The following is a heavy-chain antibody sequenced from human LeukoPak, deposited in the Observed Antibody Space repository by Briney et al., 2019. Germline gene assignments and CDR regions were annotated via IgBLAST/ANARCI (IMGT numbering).Heavy chain of an antibody. J-gene: IGHJ5*02. V-gene: IGHV3-23*01. CDR3: AKERDSGWFDP. D-gene: IGHD1-26*01. CDR1: GFTFSSYA. Sequence: GGSLRLSCAASGFTFSSYAMSWVRQAPGKGLEWVSAISGSGGSTYYADSVKGRFTSSRDNAKNTLYLQMNSLRAEDTAVYYSAKERDSGWFDPWGQGTLVTVSS. CDR2: ISGSGGST.